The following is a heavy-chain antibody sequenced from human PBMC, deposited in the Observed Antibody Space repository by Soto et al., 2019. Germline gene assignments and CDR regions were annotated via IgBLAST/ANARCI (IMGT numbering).Heavy chain of an antibody. CDR3: AHRAGLQGNWDGGYFDF. D-gene: IGHD1-1*01. J-gene: IGHJ4*02. V-gene: IGHV2-5*02. CDR2: IYWDDDK. CDR1: GFSLSSSGVG. Sequence: QITLKESGPTRVQPTQTLTLACTFSGFSLSSSGVGVGWIRPPPGKALEQLALIYWDDDKRYSPSLTRRLTIANDTSKNQGVLTMTNRDTVDTATYYCAHRAGLQGNWDGGYFDFWGQGALVTVSS.